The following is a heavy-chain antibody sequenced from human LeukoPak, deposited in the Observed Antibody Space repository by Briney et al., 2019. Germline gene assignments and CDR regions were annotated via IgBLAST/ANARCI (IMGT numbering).Heavy chain of an antibody. CDR1: GFTFSSYG. V-gene: IGHV3-33*01. J-gene: IGHJ4*02. Sequence: GGSLRLSCAASGFTFSSYGMHWVRQAPGKGLEWVAVIWYDGSNKYYADSVKGRFTISRDNSKNTLYLQMNSLRAEDTSVYYCARASLITMVGGVIGPDYWGQGPLVTASS. CDR3: ARASLITMVGGVIGPDY. CDR2: IWYDGSNK. D-gene: IGHD3-10*01.